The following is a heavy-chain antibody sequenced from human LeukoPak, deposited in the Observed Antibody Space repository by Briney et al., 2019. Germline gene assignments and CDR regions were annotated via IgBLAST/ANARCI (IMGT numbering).Heavy chain of an antibody. Sequence: GGSLRLSCAASGFTFSSYSMNWVRQAPGKGPEWISWITGSSSTIIYADSVKGRFTISRDNAKNSLYLQMNSLRAEDTAAYYCAKDVLSGTYYYFDQWGQGTLVTVSS. CDR3: AKDVLSGTYYYFDQ. J-gene: IGHJ4*02. CDR2: ITGSSSTI. D-gene: IGHD1-26*01. CDR1: GFTFSSYS. V-gene: IGHV3-48*01.